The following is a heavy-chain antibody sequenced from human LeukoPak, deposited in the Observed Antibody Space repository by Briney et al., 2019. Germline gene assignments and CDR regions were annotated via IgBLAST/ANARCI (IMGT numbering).Heavy chain of an antibody. V-gene: IGHV1-18*01. Sequence: ASVRVSCKASGGTFSSYGISWVRQAPGQGLEWMGWISAYNGNTNYAQKLQGRVTMTTDTSTSTAYMELRRLRSDDTAVYYCASNVLLWFGESPYYGMDVWGQGTTVTVSS. D-gene: IGHD3-10*01. CDR2: ISAYNGNT. CDR3: ASNVLLWFGESPYYGMDV. CDR1: GGTFSSYG. J-gene: IGHJ6*02.